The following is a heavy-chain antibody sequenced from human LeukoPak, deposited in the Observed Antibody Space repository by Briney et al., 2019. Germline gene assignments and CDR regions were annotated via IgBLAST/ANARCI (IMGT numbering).Heavy chain of an antibody. V-gene: IGHV4-39*01. CDR1: GGSISSSSYY. D-gene: IGHD3-10*01. Sequence: PSETLSLTCTVSGGSISSSSYYWGWIRQPPGKGLEWIGSSYYSGSTYYNPSLKSRVTISVDTSKNQFSLKLSPVTAADTAVYYCARHAQYGSGRNWFDPWGQGTLVTVSS. CDR3: ARHAQYGSGRNWFDP. CDR2: SYYSGST. J-gene: IGHJ5*02.